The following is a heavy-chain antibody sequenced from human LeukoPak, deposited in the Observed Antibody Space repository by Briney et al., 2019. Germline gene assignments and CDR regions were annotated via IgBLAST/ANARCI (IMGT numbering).Heavy chain of an antibody. V-gene: IGHV1-69*06. D-gene: IGHD5-18*01. J-gene: IGHJ5*02. CDR3: ASRIQLWLFDP. Sequence: ASVKVSCKASGGTFNSYAISWVRQAPGQGLEWMGGIIPIFGTANYAQKFQGRVTITADKSTSTAYMELSSLRSEDTAVYYCASRIQLWLFDPWGQGTLVTVSS. CDR2: IIPIFGTA. CDR1: GGTFNSYA.